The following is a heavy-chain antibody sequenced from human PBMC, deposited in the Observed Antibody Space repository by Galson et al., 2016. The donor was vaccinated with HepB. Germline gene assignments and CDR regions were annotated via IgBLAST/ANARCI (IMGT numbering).Heavy chain of an antibody. Sequence: SLRLSCAASEFTVSSSYMSWVRQAPGKGLEWVSIIFSDGSTFYADSVKGRFTVSRDNSKNTLYLQMNSLRAEDTAIYYCARDLSGYYYGLDIWGQGTTVTVSS. V-gene: IGHV3-53*01. CDR1: EFTVSSSY. J-gene: IGHJ6*02. D-gene: IGHD1-26*01. CDR2: IFSDGST. CDR3: ARDLSGYYYGLDI.